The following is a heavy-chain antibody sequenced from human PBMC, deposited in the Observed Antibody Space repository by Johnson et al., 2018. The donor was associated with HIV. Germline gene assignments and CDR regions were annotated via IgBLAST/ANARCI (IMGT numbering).Heavy chain of an antibody. D-gene: IGHD3-22*01. CDR3: VRRFYDSSAFDI. J-gene: IGHJ3*02. CDR1: GFTFSSFA. V-gene: IGHV3-30-3*01. CDR2: ISYDGSNK. Sequence: QVQLVESGGGVVQPGTSLRLSCAASGFTFSSFAMHWVRQAPGKGLEWMAFISYDGSNKYFTDSVRGRFTISRDNSKNTLFLQMNSLRAEDTAVYYCVRRFYDSSAFDIWGKGTLVTVSS.